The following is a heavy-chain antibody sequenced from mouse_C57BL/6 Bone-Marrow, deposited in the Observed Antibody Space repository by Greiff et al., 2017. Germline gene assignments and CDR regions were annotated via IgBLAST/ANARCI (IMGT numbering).Heavy chain of an antibody. Sequence: VQLKQSGAELVRPGASVKLSCTASGFNIKDDYMHWVKQRPEQGLEWIGWIDPENGDTEYASKFQGKATITADTSSNTAYLQLSSLTSEDTAVYYCTTLTAVMAPDYAMDYWGQGTSVTVSS. D-gene: IGHD1-1*01. CDR1: GFNIKDDY. J-gene: IGHJ4*01. CDR2: IDPENGDT. CDR3: TTLTAVMAPDYAMDY. V-gene: IGHV14-4*01.